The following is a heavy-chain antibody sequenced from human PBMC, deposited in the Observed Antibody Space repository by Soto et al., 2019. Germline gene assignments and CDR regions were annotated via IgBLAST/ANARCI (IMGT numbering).Heavy chain of an antibody. V-gene: IGHV1-18*01. Sequence: ASVKVSCKASGGTFSSYAISWVRQAPGQGLEWMGGISAYNGNTNYAQKLQGRVTMTTDTSTSTAYMELRSLRSDDTAVYYCARLGARRTTAAGVAIYGMDVWGQGTAVTGAS. D-gene: IGHD1-26*01. CDR2: ISAYNGNT. CDR3: ARLGARRTTAAGVAIYGMDV. J-gene: IGHJ6*02. CDR1: GGTFSSYA.